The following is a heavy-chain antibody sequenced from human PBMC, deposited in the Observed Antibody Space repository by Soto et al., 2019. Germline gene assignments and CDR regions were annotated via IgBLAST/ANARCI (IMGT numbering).Heavy chain of an antibody. D-gene: IGHD1-7*01. V-gene: IGHV3-30*18. J-gene: IGHJ4*02. CDR2: ISYDGSNK. CDR3: AKDSAVTRTTIQYFVY. Sequence: GGSLRLSCAASGFTFSSYGMHWVRQAPGKGLEWVAVISYDGSNKYYADSVKGRFTISRDNSKNTLYLQMNSLRAEDTAVYYCAKDSAVTRTTIQYFVYWGQGTLVTVSS. CDR1: GFTFSSYG.